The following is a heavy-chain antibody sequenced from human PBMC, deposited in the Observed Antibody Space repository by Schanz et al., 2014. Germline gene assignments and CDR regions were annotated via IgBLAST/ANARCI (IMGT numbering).Heavy chain of an antibody. CDR1: GFSFGTYA. CDR2: IKKDGSEK. D-gene: IGHD3-16*02. Sequence: EVHLLESGGGLVQPGGSLRLSCAASGFSFGTYAMSWVRQAPGKGLEWVANIKKDGSEKYYVDSVKGRFTMSRDNAKNSVFLQMNSLRAEDTAVYYCVRDSFIAFDYWGQGTLVTVSS. V-gene: IGHV3-7*01. J-gene: IGHJ4*02. CDR3: VRDSFIAFDY.